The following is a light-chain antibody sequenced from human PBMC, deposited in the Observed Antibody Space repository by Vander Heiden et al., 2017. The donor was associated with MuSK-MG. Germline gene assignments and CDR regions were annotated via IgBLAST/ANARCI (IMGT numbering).Light chain of an antibody. V-gene: IGLV2-14*03. CDR3: SSYTTTPGV. CDR1: SSDIGGYNY. CDR2: DVN. Sequence: QSALTQPASVSGSPGQSITISCTGPSSDIGGYNYVSWYQPNPGKAPKVMIYDVNKRASGVSDRFSGSKSGNTASLTISGLQAEDEANDYCSSYTTTPGVFGGGTKLTVL. J-gene: IGLJ3*02.